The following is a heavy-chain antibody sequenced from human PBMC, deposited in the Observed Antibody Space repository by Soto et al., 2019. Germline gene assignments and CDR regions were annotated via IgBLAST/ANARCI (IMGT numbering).Heavy chain of an antibody. D-gene: IGHD2-15*01. CDR3: ARAGRCSGGSCYSGYGMDA. J-gene: IGHJ6*02. V-gene: IGHV3-33*01. CDR2: IWYDGSNK. CDR1: GFTFSSYG. Sequence: QVQLVESGGGVVQPGRSLRLSCAASGFTFSSYGMHWVRQAPGKGLEWVAVIWYDGSNKYYADSVKGRFTISRDNSKNTLYLQMNSLRAEDTAVYYCARAGRCSGGSCYSGYGMDAWGQGTTVTVSS.